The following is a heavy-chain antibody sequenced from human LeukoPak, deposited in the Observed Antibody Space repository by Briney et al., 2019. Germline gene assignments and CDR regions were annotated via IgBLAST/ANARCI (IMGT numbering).Heavy chain of an antibody. Sequence: GGSLRLSCAASGFTFSCYTVTWVRQAPGKVLEWVSAISTSGGSTYYADSVKGRFTISRDNSKNTLYLQMNSLRAEATAVYYCATPGPSHTSGWLVPLDYWGQGTLVTVSS. V-gene: IGHV3-23*01. CDR2: ISTSGGST. J-gene: IGHJ4*02. CDR3: ATPGPSHTSGWLVPLDY. CDR1: GFTFSCYT. D-gene: IGHD6-19*01.